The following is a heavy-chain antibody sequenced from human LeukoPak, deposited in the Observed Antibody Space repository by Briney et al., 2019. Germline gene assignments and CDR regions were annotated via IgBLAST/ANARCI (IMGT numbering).Heavy chain of an antibody. V-gene: IGHV3-21*01. CDR2: ISSSSSYI. CDR1: GFTFSSYS. Sequence: PGGSLRLSCAASGFTFSSYSMNWVRQAPGKGLEWVSSISSSSSYIYYADSVKGRFTISRDNAKNSLYLQMSSLRAEDTAVYYCARVPNEGGYRIGDAFDIWGQGTMVTVSS. D-gene: IGHD3-22*01. J-gene: IGHJ3*02. CDR3: ARVPNEGGYRIGDAFDI.